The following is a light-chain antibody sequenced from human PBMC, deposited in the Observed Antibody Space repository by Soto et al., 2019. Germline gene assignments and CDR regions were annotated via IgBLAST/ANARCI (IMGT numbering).Light chain of an antibody. CDR2: VNI. J-gene: IGLJ2*01. Sequence: QSVLTQPPSVSGAPGQRVTISCTGSSSNIGAGYDVHWYQQLPGTAPKLLIYVNINRPSGVPDRFSGSESGTSASLAITGLQDEDEADYYCQSYDSSLSVVFGGGTKLTVL. V-gene: IGLV1-40*01. CDR1: SSNIGAGYD. CDR3: QSYDSSLSVV.